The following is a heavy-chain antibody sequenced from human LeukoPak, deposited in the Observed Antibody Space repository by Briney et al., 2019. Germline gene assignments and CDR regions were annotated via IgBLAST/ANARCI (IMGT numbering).Heavy chain of an antibody. V-gene: IGHV3-23*01. Sequence: GGSLRLSCAASGFTFSSYAMSWVRQAPGKGLEWVSAISGSGGSTYYADSVKGRFTISRDNSKNTLYLQMNSLRAEDTAVYYCAKNLADYYGSGSYPDYWGQGTLVTVSS. D-gene: IGHD3-10*01. J-gene: IGHJ4*02. CDR2: ISGSGGST. CDR1: GFTFSSYA. CDR3: AKNLADYYGSGSYPDY.